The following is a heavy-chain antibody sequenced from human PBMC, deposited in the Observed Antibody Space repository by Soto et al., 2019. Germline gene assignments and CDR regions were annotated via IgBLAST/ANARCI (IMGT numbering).Heavy chain of an antibody. CDR3: ARVGLGEGAFDY. Sequence: GGSLRLSCAASGFTFSSYSMNWVRQAPGKGLEWVSSISSSSSYIYYADSVKGRFTISRDNAKNSLYLQMNSLRAEDTAVYYCARVGLGEGAFDYWGQGTLVTVSS. V-gene: IGHV3-21*01. CDR2: ISSSSSYI. J-gene: IGHJ4*02. D-gene: IGHD3-16*01. CDR1: GFTFSSYS.